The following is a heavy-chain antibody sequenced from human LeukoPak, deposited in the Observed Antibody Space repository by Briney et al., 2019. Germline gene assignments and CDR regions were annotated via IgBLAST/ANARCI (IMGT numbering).Heavy chain of an antibody. V-gene: IGHV4-34*01. Sequence: SETLSLTCAVYGGSFSGYYWSWIRQPPGKGLEWIGEINHSGSTNYNPSLKSRVTISVDTSKNQFSLKLSSVTAADTAVYYCARRRLRYFDWLFDCWGQGTLVTVSS. CDR1: GGSFSGYY. D-gene: IGHD3-9*01. J-gene: IGHJ4*02. CDR3: ARRRLRYFDWLFDC. CDR2: INHSGST.